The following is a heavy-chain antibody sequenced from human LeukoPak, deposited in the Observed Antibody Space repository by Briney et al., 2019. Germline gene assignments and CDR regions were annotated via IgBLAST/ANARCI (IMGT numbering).Heavy chain of an antibody. CDR1: FSLSTSGVG. CDR3: AHRPSDFDY. Sequence: FSLSTSGVGVHWLRQPPGKALEWRALIYWDDDKRYNTSLKSRLTITKDTSHNQVVLTMTNMDPVDTATDYCAHRPSDFDYWGQGTLITVSS. CDR2: IYWDDDK. J-gene: IGHJ4*02. V-gene: IGHV2-5*02.